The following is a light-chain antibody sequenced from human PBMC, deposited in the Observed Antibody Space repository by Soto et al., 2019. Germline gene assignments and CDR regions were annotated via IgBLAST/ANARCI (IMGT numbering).Light chain of an antibody. CDR2: GAS. J-gene: IGKJ1*01. CDR1: QSVNRK. CDR3: QQYNSYPT. Sequence: EIVMTQSPATLSVSLGERATLSCRASQSVNRKLAWYQQKPGQAPRLLVFGASTTATGIPVRFTGSGSGTEFTLSITSLQSEDFAVYYCQQYNSYPTFGQGTKVEIK. V-gene: IGKV3-15*01.